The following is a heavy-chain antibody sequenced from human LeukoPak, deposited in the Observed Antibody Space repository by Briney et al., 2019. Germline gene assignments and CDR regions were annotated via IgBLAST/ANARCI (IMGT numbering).Heavy chain of an antibody. D-gene: IGHD2-15*01. CDR3: ARELLGPPDNWFDP. V-gene: IGHV4-61*02. Sequence: SETLSLTCTVSGGSISSGSYYGSWIRQPAGKGLEWIGRIYTSGSTNYNPSLKSRVTISVDTSKNQFSLKLSSVTAADTAVYYCARELLGPPDNWFDPWGQGTLVTVSS. CDR2: IYTSGST. CDR1: GGSISSGSYY. J-gene: IGHJ5*02.